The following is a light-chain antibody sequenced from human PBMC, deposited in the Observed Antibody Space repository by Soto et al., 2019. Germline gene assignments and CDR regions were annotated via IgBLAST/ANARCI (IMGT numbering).Light chain of an antibody. CDR3: QRYNNWPLT. CDR1: QSVSSN. Sequence: EVVMSQSPATLSVSPGERATLSCRASQSVSSNLAWYQQKPGQPTRLLIYAASTRATGITARFSGSGSGTEFTLTISSLQSEDFAVYYCQRYNNWPLTFGGGTKVEIK. V-gene: IGKV3-15*01. J-gene: IGKJ4*01. CDR2: AAS.